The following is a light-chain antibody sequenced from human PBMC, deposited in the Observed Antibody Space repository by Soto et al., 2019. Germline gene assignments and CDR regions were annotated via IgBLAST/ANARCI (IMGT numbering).Light chain of an antibody. CDR1: QRVSSGY. V-gene: IGKV3-20*01. Sequence: EIVFTQSPGTLSLSPGERATLSCSASQRVSSGYLAWYQQKPGQAPRLLIYGASNRATDIPDRFSGRGSGTDFTLTISRLEPEDFAVYYCQQYGSSPPSSTFGQGTRLEIK. CDR3: QQYGSSPPSST. J-gene: IGKJ5*01. CDR2: GAS.